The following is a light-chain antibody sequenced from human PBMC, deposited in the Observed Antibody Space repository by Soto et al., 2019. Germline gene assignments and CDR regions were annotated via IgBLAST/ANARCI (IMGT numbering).Light chain of an antibody. CDR2: EVS. Sequence: QSVLTQPASVSGSPGQSITISCTGTSSDVGGYDYVSWYQLHPGKAPKLMVFEVSNRPSGVSYRFSGSKSGNTASLTISGLQAEDEADYFCSSYTISSTWVFGGGTKLTVL. V-gene: IGLV2-14*01. CDR3: SSYTISSTWV. CDR1: SSDVGGYDY. J-gene: IGLJ3*02.